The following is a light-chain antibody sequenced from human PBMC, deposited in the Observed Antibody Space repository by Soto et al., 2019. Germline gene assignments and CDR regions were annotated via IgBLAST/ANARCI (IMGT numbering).Light chain of an antibody. Sequence: SALTQPASVSGSPGQWITISCTGTSSDVGGYNYVSWYQHHPGKAPKLMIFDVSNRPSGVSNRFSGSKSGNTASLTISGLQPEDEADYYCSSYTTSNTRQIVFGTGTKATVL. CDR1: SSDVGGYNY. J-gene: IGLJ1*01. CDR3: SSYTTSNTRQIV. V-gene: IGLV2-14*03. CDR2: DVS.